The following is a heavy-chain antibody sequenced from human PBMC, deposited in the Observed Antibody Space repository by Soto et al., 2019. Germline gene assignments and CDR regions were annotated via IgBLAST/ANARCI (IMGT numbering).Heavy chain of an antibody. CDR3: ARFAGYSSYWYWFDP. J-gene: IGHJ5*02. CDR1: GGSIDSYY. Sequence: TSETLSLTCSVSGGSIDSYYWSWIRQPPGKGLEWIGYIYYSGSTNYNPSLKSRVTISVDTSKNQFSLKLRSVTDADTAVYYCARFAGYSSYWYWFDPWGQGIPVTVSS. D-gene: IGHD6-19*01. V-gene: IGHV4-59*01. CDR2: IYYSGST.